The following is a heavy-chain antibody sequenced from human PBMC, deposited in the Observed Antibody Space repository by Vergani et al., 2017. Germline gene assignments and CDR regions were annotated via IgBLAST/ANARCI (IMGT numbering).Heavy chain of an antibody. Sequence: QVQLQESGPGLVKPSETLSLTCAVSGYSISRGSYWAWIRQPPGKGLEWIGSIFHSGSTHYNPSLESRVTISVDTSKNQFSLKLNSVTAADTAVYYCARDNLYGDSQTGIDYWGLGTLVIVSS. CDR1: GYSISRGSY. J-gene: IGHJ4*02. V-gene: IGHV4-38-2*02. CDR3: ARDNLYGDSQTGIDY. D-gene: IGHD4-17*01. CDR2: IFHSGST.